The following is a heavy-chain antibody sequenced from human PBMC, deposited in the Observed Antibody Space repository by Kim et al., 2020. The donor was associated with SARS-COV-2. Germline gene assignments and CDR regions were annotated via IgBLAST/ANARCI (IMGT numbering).Heavy chain of an antibody. V-gene: IGHV4-59*01. Sequence: SETLSLTCTVSGGSISSYYWSWIRQPPGKGLEWIGYIYYSGSTNYNPSLKSRVTISVDTSKNQFSLKLSSVTAADTAVYYCARAHPMVRGEGGWFDPWGQGTLVTVSS. J-gene: IGHJ5*02. D-gene: IGHD3-10*01. CDR3: ARAHPMVRGEGGWFDP. CDR1: GGSISSYY. CDR2: IYYSGST.